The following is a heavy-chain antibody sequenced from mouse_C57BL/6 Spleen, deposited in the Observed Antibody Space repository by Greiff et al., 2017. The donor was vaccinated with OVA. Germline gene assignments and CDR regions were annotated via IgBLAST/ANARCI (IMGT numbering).Heavy chain of an antibody. CDR1: GYTFTDYE. V-gene: IGHV1-15*01. CDR2: IDPETGGT. CDR3: TRGSTMITKAWFAY. J-gene: IGHJ3*01. D-gene: IGHD2-4*01. Sequence: VQLQQSGAELVRPGASVTLSCKASGYTFTDYEMHWVKQTPVPGLEWIGAIDPETGGTAYNQKFKGKAILTSDNSSSTAYMDLRSLTSEDSAVYYFTRGSTMITKAWFAYWGQGTLVTVSA.